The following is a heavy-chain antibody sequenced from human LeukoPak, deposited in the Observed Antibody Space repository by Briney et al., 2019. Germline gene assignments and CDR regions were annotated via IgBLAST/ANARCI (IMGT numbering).Heavy chain of an antibody. CDR1: GFTFSIYS. V-gene: IGHV3-21*01. CDR3: ARGSIGILRYFASFYYYGMDV. CDR2: ISMSSSYI. D-gene: IGHD3-9*01. Sequence: GGSLRLFCAASGFTFSIYSMNWARQAPGKGLEWVSSISMSSSYIYYADSVKGRLTISRDNAKNSLYLQMNSLRAEDTAVYYCARGSIGILRYFASFYYYGMDVWGQGTTVTVSS. J-gene: IGHJ6*02.